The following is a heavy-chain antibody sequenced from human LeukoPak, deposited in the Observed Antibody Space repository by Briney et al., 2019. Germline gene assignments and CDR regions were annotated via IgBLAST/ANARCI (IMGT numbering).Heavy chain of an antibody. CDR1: GFTFSSYS. Sequence: PGGSLRLSCAASGFTFSSYSMNWVRQAPGKGLEWVSYISSSSSTIYYADSVKGRFTISRDNAKNSLYLQMNSLRAEDTAVYYCARDFSYDILTGYFYYYYYYMDVWGKGTTVTVSS. D-gene: IGHD3-9*01. J-gene: IGHJ6*03. V-gene: IGHV3-48*01. CDR2: ISSSSSTI. CDR3: ARDFSYDILTGYFYYYYYYMDV.